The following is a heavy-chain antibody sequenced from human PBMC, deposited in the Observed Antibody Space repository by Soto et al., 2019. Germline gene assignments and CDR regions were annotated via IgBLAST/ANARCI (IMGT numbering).Heavy chain of an antibody. Sequence: GASVKVSCKASGYTFTSYAMHWVRQAPGQRLEWMGWINAGNGNTKYSQKFQGRVTITRDTSASTAYMELSSLRSEDTAVYYCARVWFGPEDYYYYGMDVWGQGTTVTVSS. CDR2: INAGNGNT. V-gene: IGHV1-3*01. J-gene: IGHJ6*02. CDR3: ARVWFGPEDYYYYGMDV. CDR1: GYTFTSYA. D-gene: IGHD3-10*01.